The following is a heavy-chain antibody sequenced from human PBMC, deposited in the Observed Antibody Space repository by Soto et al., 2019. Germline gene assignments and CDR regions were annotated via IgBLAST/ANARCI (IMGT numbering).Heavy chain of an antibody. J-gene: IGHJ4*02. CDR3: ARDSDFDSSGRFDY. V-gene: IGHV3-21*01. D-gene: IGHD3-22*01. CDR2: ITSGSSYT. CDR1: GFAFRSSS. Sequence: GGSLRLSCAASGFAFRSSSMNWVRQAPGTGLEWVSSITSGSSYTYYADSVKGRFTISRDNANSSLFLQMNSLRVEDTAVYYCARDSDFDSSGRFDYWGQGTLVTVSS.